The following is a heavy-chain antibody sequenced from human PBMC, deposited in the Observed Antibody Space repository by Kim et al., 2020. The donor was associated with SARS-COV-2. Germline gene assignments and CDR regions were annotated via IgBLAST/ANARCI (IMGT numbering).Heavy chain of an antibody. CDR3: ATSGRSNSYSS. Sequence: GGSLRLSCTASGFTFSNYYLSWIRQAPGKGLEWVANIRGDGSMKYYLDSVKGRFTISRDNAKNSLYLQMNSLRVDDTAIYYCATSGRSNSYSSWGQGTLVTVSS. CDR2: IRGDGSMK. V-gene: IGHV3-7*01. CDR1: GFTFSNYY. J-gene: IGHJ5*02. D-gene: IGHD5-18*01.